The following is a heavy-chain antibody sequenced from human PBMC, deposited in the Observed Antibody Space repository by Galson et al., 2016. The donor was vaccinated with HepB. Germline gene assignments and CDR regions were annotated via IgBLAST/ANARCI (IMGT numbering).Heavy chain of an antibody. CDR2: VTGSGSWT. CDR3: ARDPNGDYFGAFDF. Sequence: SLRLSCAASGFTFSTYAMTWVRQAPGKGLEWVSSVTGSGSWTYYADSVKGRLTISRENSKNTLYMQMNSLRAEDTAVYYCARDPNGDYFGAFDFWGQGTMVTVSS. J-gene: IGHJ3*01. D-gene: IGHD4-17*01. V-gene: IGHV3-23*01. CDR1: GFTFSTYA.